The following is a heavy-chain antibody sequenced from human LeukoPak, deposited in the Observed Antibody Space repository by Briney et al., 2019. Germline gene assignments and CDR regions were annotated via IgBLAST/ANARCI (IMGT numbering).Heavy chain of an antibody. V-gene: IGHV3-23*01. CDR1: GFTFSSYW. Sequence: GGSLRLSCAASGFTFSSYWMHWVRQAPGKGLEWVSAISGSGGSTYYADSVKGRFTISRDNSKNTLYLQMNSLRAEDTAVYYCANSGSQLSFDYWGQGTLVTVSS. D-gene: IGHD1-26*01. J-gene: IGHJ4*02. CDR3: ANSGSQLSFDY. CDR2: ISGSGGST.